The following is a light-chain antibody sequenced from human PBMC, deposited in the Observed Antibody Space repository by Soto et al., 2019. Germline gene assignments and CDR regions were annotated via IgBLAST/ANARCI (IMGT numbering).Light chain of an antibody. Sequence: DILLTQSPATPCLSPGNRVTLSCRANERISHSLAWYQQKPGQAPRILIYDASFRATGIPERFSGSGSGTDFTLSISSLEPEDFAVYYCQLSQQRSSWPPIAFGQGTRLEIK. CDR3: QLSQQRSSWPPIA. CDR2: DAS. J-gene: IGKJ5*01. V-gene: IGKV3-11*01. CDR1: ERISHS.